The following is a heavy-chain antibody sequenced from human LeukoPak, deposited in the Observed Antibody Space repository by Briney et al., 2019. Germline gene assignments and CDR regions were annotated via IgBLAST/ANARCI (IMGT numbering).Heavy chain of an antibody. CDR3: ARGLAAMLNWFDP. Sequence: SETLSLTCTVSGGSISGYYWSWIRQPAGKGLEWIGRIYNSESINYNPSLKSRVSMSIDTSKNQFSLRLNSVTAADTAVYYCARGLAAMLNWFDPWGQGTLVTVSS. CDR1: GGSISGYY. CDR2: IYNSESI. V-gene: IGHV4-4*07. D-gene: IGHD2-2*01. J-gene: IGHJ5*02.